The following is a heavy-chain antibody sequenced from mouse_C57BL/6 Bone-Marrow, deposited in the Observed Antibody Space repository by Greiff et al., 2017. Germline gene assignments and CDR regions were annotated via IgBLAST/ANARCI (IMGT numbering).Heavy chain of an antibody. J-gene: IGHJ2*01. CDR3: ARRNYGFNFDY. CDR2: ISSGGSYT. Sequence: EVQVVESGGDLVKPGGSLKLSCAASGFTFSSYCMSWVRQTPDKRLEWVATISSGGSYTYYPDSVKGRFTISRDNANNTLYLQMSSLKSEDTAMYYCARRNYGFNFDYWGRGTTLTVSS. D-gene: IGHD2-1*01. CDR1: GFTFSSYC. V-gene: IGHV5-6*01.